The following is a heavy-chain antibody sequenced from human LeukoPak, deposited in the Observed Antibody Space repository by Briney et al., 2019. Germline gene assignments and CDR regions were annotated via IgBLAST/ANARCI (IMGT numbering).Heavy chain of an antibody. CDR3: AKESGGGDCFDY. V-gene: IGHV3-13*01. J-gene: IGHJ4*02. Sequence: PGGSLRLSCAASGFTFSSYDMHWVRQATGKGLEWVSAIGTAGDTYYPGSVKGRFTISRDNSKNTLYLQMNSLRAEDTAVYYCAKESGGGDCFDYWGQGTLVTVSS. CDR1: GFTFSSYD. D-gene: IGHD2-21*01. CDR2: IGTAGDT.